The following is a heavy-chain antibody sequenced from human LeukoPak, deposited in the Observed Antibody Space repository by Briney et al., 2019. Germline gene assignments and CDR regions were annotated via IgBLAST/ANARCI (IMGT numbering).Heavy chain of an antibody. CDR3: ARDQRYFDWSHYYFDY. CDR1: GFTFSSYG. Sequence: GGSLRLSCAASGFTFSSYGMHWVRQAPGKGLEWVSVIYSGGSTYYADSVKGRFTISRDNSKNTLYLQMNSLRAEDTAVYYCARDQRYFDWSHYYFDYWGQGTLVTVSS. V-gene: IGHV3-53*01. CDR2: IYSGGST. D-gene: IGHD3-9*01. J-gene: IGHJ4*02.